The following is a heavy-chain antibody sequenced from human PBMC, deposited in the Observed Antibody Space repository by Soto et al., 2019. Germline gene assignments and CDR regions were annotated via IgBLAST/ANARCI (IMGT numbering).Heavy chain of an antibody. CDR3: ARQPPKNYYDSSGYPY. CDR2: IDPSDSYT. Sequence: PGESLKISCKGSGYSFTSYWISWVRQMPGKGLEWMGRIDPSDSYTNYSPSFQGHVTISADKSISTAYLQWSSLKASDTAMYYCARQPPKNYYDSSGYPYWGQGTLVTVSS. J-gene: IGHJ4*02. D-gene: IGHD3-22*01. V-gene: IGHV5-10-1*01. CDR1: GYSFTSYW.